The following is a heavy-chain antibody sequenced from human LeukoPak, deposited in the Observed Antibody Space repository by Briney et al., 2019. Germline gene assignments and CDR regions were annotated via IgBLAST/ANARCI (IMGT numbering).Heavy chain of an antibody. D-gene: IGHD3-10*01. J-gene: IGHJ4*02. V-gene: IGHV1-2*02. CDR2: INPNSGGT. CDR1: GYTFTGYY. CDR3: ARGQTTEYGSGSYCNY. Sequence: ASVKVSCKASGYTFTGYYMHWVRQPPGQGLEWMGWINPNSGGTNYAQKFQGSVTMTRDTSISTAYMELSRLRSDDTAVYYCARGQTTEYGSGSYCNYWGQGTLVTVSS.